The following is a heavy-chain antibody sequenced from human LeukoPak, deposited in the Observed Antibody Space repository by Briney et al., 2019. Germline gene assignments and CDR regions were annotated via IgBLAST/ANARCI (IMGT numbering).Heavy chain of an antibody. D-gene: IGHD5-12*01. J-gene: IGHJ6*02. V-gene: IGHV3-33*01. CDR3: AGEEVATIMFRVSLYYGMDV. CDR2: IWYDGSNK. CDR1: GFTFSSYG. Sequence: PGGSLRLSCAASGFTFSSYGMHWVRQAPGKGLEWVAVIWYDGSNKYYADSVKGRFTISRDNSKNTLYLQMNSLRAEDTAVYYCAGEEVATIMFRVSLYYGMDVWGQGTTVTVSS.